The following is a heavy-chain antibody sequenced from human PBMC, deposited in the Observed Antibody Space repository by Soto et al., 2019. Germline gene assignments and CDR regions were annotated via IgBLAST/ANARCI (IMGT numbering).Heavy chain of an antibody. D-gene: IGHD2-8*01. Sequence: QVQLVQSGAKVKKPGSSEKVSCKASGGTFSSYAISWVRQAPGQGLEWMGGIIPIFGTANYAQKFQGRVTITADESTSTAYMELSSLRSEDTAVYYCASGGVYAMDNWFDPWGQGTLVTVSS. V-gene: IGHV1-69*01. J-gene: IGHJ5*02. CDR1: GGTFSSYA. CDR2: IIPIFGTA. CDR3: ASGGVYAMDNWFDP.